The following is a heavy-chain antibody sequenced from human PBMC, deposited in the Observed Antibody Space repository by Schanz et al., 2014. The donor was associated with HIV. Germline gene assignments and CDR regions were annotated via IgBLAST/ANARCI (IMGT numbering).Heavy chain of an antibody. V-gene: IGHV3-9*01. Sequence: EVQLVESGGGLVQPGRSPRLSCAASGFTFDDYAMHWVRQAPGKGLEWVSGISWNSGSIGYADSVKGRFTISRDNAKNSLHLQMNSLRAEDTALYYCAKDIGRDVGYGLDAWGQGTTVTVSS. D-gene: IGHD1-26*01. CDR3: AKDIGRDVGYGLDA. J-gene: IGHJ6*02. CDR1: GFTFDDYA. CDR2: ISWNSGSI.